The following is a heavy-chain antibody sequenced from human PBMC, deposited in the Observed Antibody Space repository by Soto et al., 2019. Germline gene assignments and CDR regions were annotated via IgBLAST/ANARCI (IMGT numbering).Heavy chain of an antibody. CDR2: INPNGVAT. CDR3: TRGLSALPWGRAGRDWFDP. D-gene: IGHD3-16*01. V-gene: IGHV1-2*02. J-gene: IGHJ5*02. CDR1: GYTFTAYC. Sequence: QVQLVQSGAEVKKPGASVKVSCKASGYTFTAYCIHWVRLAPGQGLEWMGWINPNGVATNYAQKFQGRVTMTRDTSINTAYMELSGRRCDDTSIYFGTRGLSALPWGRAGRDWFDPWGQGTLVTVSS.